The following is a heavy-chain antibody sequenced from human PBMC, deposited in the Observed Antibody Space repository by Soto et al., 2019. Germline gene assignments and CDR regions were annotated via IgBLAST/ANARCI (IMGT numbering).Heavy chain of an antibody. D-gene: IGHD3-10*01. V-gene: IGHV3-30*18. J-gene: IGHJ4*02. Sequence: QVQLVESGGGVVQPGRSLRLSCAASGFTFSSYGMHWVRQAPGKGLEWVAVISYDGSNEYYADSVKGRFTMSRDNSKKTMYLHMNRLKAEDTAVYYCAKDPHPCRVRGIFDYWGQGTLVTVCS. CDR2: ISYDGSNE. CDR3: AKDPHPCRVRGIFDY. CDR1: GFTFSSYG.